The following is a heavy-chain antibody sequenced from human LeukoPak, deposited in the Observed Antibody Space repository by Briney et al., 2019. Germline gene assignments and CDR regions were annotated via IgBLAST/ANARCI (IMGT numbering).Heavy chain of an antibody. CDR2: IFPSGGEI. CDR1: GFTFDNYD. Sequence: GGSLRLSCAASGFTFDNYDMTWVRQAPGKGLEWVSSIFPSGGEIHYADSVRGRFTISRDNSKSTLSLQMNSLRAEDTAVYYCAKDGYCSGGSCFYYYYMDVWGKGTTVTVSS. V-gene: IGHV3-23*01. CDR3: AKDGYCSGGSCFYYYYMDV. J-gene: IGHJ6*03. D-gene: IGHD2-15*01.